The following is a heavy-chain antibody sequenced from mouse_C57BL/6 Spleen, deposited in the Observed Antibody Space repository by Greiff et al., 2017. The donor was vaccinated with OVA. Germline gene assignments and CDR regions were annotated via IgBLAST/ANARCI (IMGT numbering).Heavy chain of an antibody. Sequence: VQLVESGPELVKPGASVKISCKASGYAFSSSWMNWVKQRPGKGLEWIGRIYPGDGDTNYNGKFKGKATLTADKSSSTAYMQLSSLTSEDSAVYFCARSFSYGSNYAMDDWGQGTSVTVSS. V-gene: IGHV1-82*01. J-gene: IGHJ4*01. CDR1: GYAFSSSW. D-gene: IGHD1-1*01. CDR2: IYPGDGDT. CDR3: ARSFSYGSNYAMDD.